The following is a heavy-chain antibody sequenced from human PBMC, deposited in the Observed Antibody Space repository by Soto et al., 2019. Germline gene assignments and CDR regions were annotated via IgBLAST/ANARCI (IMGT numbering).Heavy chain of an antibody. D-gene: IGHD2-15*01. V-gene: IGHV3-23*01. J-gene: IGHJ6*02. CDR2: ISGSGGST. Sequence: GGSLRLSCAASGFTFSSYAMSWVRQAPGKGLEWVSAISGSGGSTYYADSVKGRFTISRDNSKNTLYLQMNSLRAEDTAVYYCAKDNVVVVVAEAWGMDVWGQGTTVTVSS. CDR1: GFTFSSYA. CDR3: AKDNVVVVVAEAWGMDV.